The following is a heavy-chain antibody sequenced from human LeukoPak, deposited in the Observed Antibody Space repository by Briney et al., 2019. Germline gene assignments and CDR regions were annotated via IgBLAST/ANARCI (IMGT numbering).Heavy chain of an antibody. Sequence: ASVKVSCKASGYTFTSYYMHWVRQAPGQGLEWMGIINPSGGSTSYAQKFQGRVTMTRDTSTSTVYMELSSLRSADTAVYYCARTYYDILTGYYNDYWGQGTLVTVSS. CDR3: ARTYYDILTGYYNDY. CDR2: INPSGGST. D-gene: IGHD3-9*01. CDR1: GYTFTSYY. J-gene: IGHJ4*02. V-gene: IGHV1-46*01.